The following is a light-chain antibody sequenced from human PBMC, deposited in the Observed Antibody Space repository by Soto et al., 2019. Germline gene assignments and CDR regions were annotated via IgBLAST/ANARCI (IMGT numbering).Light chain of an antibody. J-gene: IGKJ4*01. Sequence: DIQMTQSPSTLSASVGDRVTITCRVSQSISSWLAWYQQKPGKAPKLLIYKASSLESGVPSRFSGSGSGTEFTLTISSLQPDDFAAYYCQQYNSYPLTFGGGTKVEIK. CDR1: QSISSW. V-gene: IGKV1-5*03. CDR3: QQYNSYPLT. CDR2: KAS.